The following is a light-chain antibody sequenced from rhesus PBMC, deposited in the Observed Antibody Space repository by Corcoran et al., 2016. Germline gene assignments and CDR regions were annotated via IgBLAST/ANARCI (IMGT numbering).Light chain of an antibody. CDR2: DAS. J-gene: IGKJ4*01. V-gene: IGKV1-38*01. Sequence: DIQLTQSPSSLSASVGDRITITCRASQGISTCLDWFQQRPGKAPKLLIYDASTLQSGVPSRFSGGGAGTEFTLPLSRLQPEDFAAYYFQQRNTYPLPFGGGTKVEIE. CDR1: QGISTC. CDR3: QQRNTYPLP.